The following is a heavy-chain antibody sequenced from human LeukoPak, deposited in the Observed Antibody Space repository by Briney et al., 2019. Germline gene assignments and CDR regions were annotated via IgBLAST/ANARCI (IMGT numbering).Heavy chain of an antibody. Sequence: GGPLRLSFGGPGFTLSHNMMTWVPQAPGKGLGRAHPFRSDLSFRSYAYSGKGRFTISRDNAESSLHLHMNSLRAEDTAIYYCARDVGFGGYARGIFDYWGQGTLVTVSS. D-gene: IGHD3-10*01. CDR1: GFTLSHNM. V-gene: IGHV3-21*01. CDR2: FRSDLSFR. CDR3: ARDVGFGGYARGIFDY. J-gene: IGHJ4*02.